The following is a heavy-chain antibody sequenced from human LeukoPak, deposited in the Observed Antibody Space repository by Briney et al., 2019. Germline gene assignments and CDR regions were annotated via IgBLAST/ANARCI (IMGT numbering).Heavy chain of an antibody. Sequence: PSETLSLTCAVYGGSFSGYYWSWIRQPPGKGLEWIGEINHSGSTNYNPSLKSRVTISVDTSKNQFSLKLSSVTAADTAVYYYAREALRDYYGSGSYYYYYYMDVWGKGTTVTISS. V-gene: IGHV4-34*01. D-gene: IGHD3-10*01. J-gene: IGHJ6*03. CDR2: INHSGST. CDR1: GGSFSGYY. CDR3: AREALRDYYGSGSYYYYYYMDV.